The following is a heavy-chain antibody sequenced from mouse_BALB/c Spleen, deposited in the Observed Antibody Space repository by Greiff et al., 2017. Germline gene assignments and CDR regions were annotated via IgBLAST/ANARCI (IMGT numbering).Heavy chain of an antibody. CDR2: IDPENGNT. D-gene: IGHD1-1*01. CDR1: GFNIKDYY. J-gene: IGHJ3*01. V-gene: IGHV14-1*02. CDR3: ARWYYGPWFAY. Sequence: VQLQQSGAELVRPGALVKLSCKASGFNIKDYYMHWVKQRPEQGLEWIGWIDPENGNTIYNPKFQGKASITADTSSNTAYLQLSSLTSEDTAVYYCARWYYGPWFAYWGQGTLVTVSA.